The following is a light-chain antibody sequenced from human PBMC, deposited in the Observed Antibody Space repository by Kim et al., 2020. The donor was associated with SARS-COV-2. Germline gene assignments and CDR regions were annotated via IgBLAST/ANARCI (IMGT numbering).Light chain of an antibody. CDR2: QDR. Sequence: SYELTQPPSVSVSPGQTASITCSGDKLGDKYAFWYQQKPGHSPVLVIYQDRKRPSGIPERFSCSNSGNTATLTLSGTPASVDADYYRHAWVSSTYVVVGG. J-gene: IGLJ2*01. CDR3: HAWVSSTYVV. CDR1: KLGDKY. V-gene: IGLV3-1*01.